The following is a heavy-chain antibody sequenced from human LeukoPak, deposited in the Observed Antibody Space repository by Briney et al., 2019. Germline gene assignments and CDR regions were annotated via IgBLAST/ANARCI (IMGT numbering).Heavy chain of an antibody. CDR2: ISTSGSSI. CDR3: ARPPGVSYYYYYMDV. J-gene: IGHJ6*03. V-gene: IGHV3-48*03. CDR1: GFTFSTYE. Sequence: GGSLRLSCAASGFTFSTYEINWVRQAPGKGLEWLSHISTSGSSIHYADSVKGRFTISRDNSKNTLYLQMNSLRAEDTAVYYCARPPGVSYYYYYMDVWGKGTTVTVSS. D-gene: IGHD7-27*01.